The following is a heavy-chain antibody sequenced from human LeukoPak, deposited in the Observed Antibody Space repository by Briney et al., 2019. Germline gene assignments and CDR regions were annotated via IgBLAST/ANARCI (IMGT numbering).Heavy chain of an antibody. V-gene: IGHV3-23*03. D-gene: IGHD2-21*01. CDR1: GFTFSSYA. J-gene: IGHJ4*02. CDR3: AKRSRGYYDY. CDR2: IYSGDDGT. Sequence: GGSLRLSCAASGFTFSSYAMSWVRQAPGKGLEWVSVIYSGDDGTNYADSVRGRFTISRDDSKNTVYLQMNSLRVEDSAIYYCAKRSRGYYDYWGQGTLVTVSS.